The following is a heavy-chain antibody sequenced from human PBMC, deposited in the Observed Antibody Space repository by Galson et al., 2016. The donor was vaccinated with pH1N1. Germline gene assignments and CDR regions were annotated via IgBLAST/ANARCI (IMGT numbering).Heavy chain of an antibody. CDR2: IYPGGGT. D-gene: IGHD4-17*01. Sequence: SLRLSCAASGFLVTDRFMSWVRQAPGKRLEWVSIIYPGGGTYYADFVEGRFTISRDTSKNMLFPHMNTLRAEDTALYYCALDTVPNGADHWGQGTLVTVSS. J-gene: IGHJ5*02. CDR3: ALDTVPNGADH. V-gene: IGHV3-53*01. CDR1: GFLVTDRF.